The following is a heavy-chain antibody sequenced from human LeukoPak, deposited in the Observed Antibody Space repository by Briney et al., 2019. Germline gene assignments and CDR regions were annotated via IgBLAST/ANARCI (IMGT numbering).Heavy chain of an antibody. CDR3: AREPDA. CDR1: GGSISGSNYH. Sequence: SETLSLTCTVSGGSISGSNYHWGWIRQPPGKGLEWLGTVHHTGRAFYNPSLRGRTTVSVDTSKNQFSLKLTSVTAADTAVYYCAREPDAWGQGTLVTVSS. CDR2: VHHTGRA. V-gene: IGHV4-39*07. J-gene: IGHJ5*02.